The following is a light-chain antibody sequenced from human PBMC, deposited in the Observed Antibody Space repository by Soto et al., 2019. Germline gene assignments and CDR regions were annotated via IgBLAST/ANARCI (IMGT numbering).Light chain of an antibody. Sequence: QSVLTQPPSASGTPGQRVTISCSGSRSNIGSNTVNWYQQLPGSAPKLLIYSNNQRPSGVPDRFSGSKSGTSASLAISGLQSEDEADYYCASWDDSLNGLVFGTGTKVTVL. J-gene: IGLJ1*01. CDR1: RSNIGSNT. V-gene: IGLV1-44*01. CDR3: ASWDDSLNGLV. CDR2: SNN.